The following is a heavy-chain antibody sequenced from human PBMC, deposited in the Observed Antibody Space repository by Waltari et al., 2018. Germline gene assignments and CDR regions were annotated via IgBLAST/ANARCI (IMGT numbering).Heavy chain of an antibody. CDR2: IRSSGSTI. Sequence: EVQLVESGGGLVQPGGSLRLSCAASGFTSSSYEMNWVRQAPGKWLEWVSYIRSSGSTIYYGDSVKGRFNISRDNAKNSLYLQMNSLRAEDTAVYYCASRIVVVPAATRYYYYGMDVWGQGTTVTVSS. CDR1: GFTSSSYE. CDR3: ASRIVVVPAATRYYYYGMDV. V-gene: IGHV3-48*03. D-gene: IGHD2-2*01. J-gene: IGHJ6*02.